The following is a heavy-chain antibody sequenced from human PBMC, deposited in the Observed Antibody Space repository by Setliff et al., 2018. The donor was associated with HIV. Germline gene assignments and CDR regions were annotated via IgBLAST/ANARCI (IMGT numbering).Heavy chain of an antibody. Sequence: GGSLRLSCVASGITFSNYGMHWVRQAPGKGLEWVAAISFHGINKCYVDSVKGRFTISRDNSNNALYLQMNSLRAEDTAVYYCVKDILGRDSSAYYCAFDIGGQGTMVTVSS. V-gene: IGHV3-30*18. CDR2: ISFHGINK. CDR1: GITFSNYG. D-gene: IGHD3-22*01. CDR3: VKDILGRDSSAYYCAFDI. J-gene: IGHJ3*02.